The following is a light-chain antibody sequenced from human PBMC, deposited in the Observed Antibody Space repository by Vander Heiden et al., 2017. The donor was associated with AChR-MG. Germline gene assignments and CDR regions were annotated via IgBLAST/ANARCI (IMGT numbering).Light chain of an antibody. Sequence: EIVLTQSPRTMSLSRGERATLSCRASRSISSDYLAWYQQKPGQAPRLLIYGASSRATGIPDRFIGSGSGTDFTLTISRLEPEDFAMYYCHQEGGSRHTFGHGTKVDSK. J-gene: IGKJ3*01. CDR2: GAS. V-gene: IGKV3-20*01. CDR3: HQEGGSRHT. CDR1: RSISSDY.